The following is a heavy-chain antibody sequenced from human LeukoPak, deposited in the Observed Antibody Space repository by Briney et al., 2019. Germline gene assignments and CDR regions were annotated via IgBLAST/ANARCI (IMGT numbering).Heavy chain of an antibody. CDR1: GYTFTDYY. Sequence: ASVKVSCKASGYTFTDYYIHWVRQAPGQGLEWMGWINPNSGGTNYAQKFQGRVTMTRDTSISTAYMELSRLRSDDTAVYYCARVQAPITIFGVAFSFDYWGQGTLVTVSS. CDR2: INPNSGGT. CDR3: ARVQAPITIFGVAFSFDY. D-gene: IGHD3-3*01. J-gene: IGHJ4*02. V-gene: IGHV1-2*02.